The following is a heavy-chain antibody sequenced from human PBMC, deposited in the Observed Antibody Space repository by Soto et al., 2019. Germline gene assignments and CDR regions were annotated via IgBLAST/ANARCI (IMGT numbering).Heavy chain of an antibody. CDR1: GGSISSSSYY. Sequence: SETLSLTCTVSGGSISSSSYYWGWIRQPPGKGLEWIGSIYYSGSTYYNPSLKSRVTISVDTSKNQFSLKLSSVTAADTAVYYCATYTGWGEYYYYMDVWGKGTTVTVSS. V-gene: IGHV4-39*01. D-gene: IGHD2-2*02. CDR2: IYYSGST. CDR3: ATYTGWGEYYYYMDV. J-gene: IGHJ6*03.